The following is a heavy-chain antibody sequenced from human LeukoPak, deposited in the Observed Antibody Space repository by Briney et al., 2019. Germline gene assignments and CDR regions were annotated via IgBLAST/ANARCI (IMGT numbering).Heavy chain of an antibody. J-gene: IGHJ6*03. CDR2: IYYSGST. V-gene: IGHV4-59*01. CDR3: ARARDYCSGGSCYSGSFYYYYMDV. Sequence: SETLSLTCTVSGGSISSYYWSWIRQPPGKGLEWIGYIYYSGSTNYNPSLKSRVTISVDTSKNQFSLQLGSVTAADPAVYYCARARDYCSGGSCYSGSFYYYYMDVWGKGTTVTVSS. CDR1: GGSISSYY. D-gene: IGHD2-15*01.